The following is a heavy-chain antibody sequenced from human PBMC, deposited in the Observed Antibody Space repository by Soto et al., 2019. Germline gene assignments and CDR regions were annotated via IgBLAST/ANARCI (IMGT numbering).Heavy chain of an antibody. J-gene: IGHJ4*02. CDR1: GGSVSSGNYY. CDR3: ARRRPNYFDY. Sequence: SETLSLTCTVSGGSVSSGNYYWSWIRQPPGKGLEWIGYIYYSGSTDYNPSLKSRVTISVDTSKNQFSLKLSSVTAADTAVYYCARRRPNYFDYWGQGTLVTVSS. V-gene: IGHV4-61*01. CDR2: IYYSGST.